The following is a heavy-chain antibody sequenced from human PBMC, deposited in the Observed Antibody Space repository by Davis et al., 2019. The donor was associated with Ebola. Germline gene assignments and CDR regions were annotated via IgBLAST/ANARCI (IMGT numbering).Heavy chain of an antibody. V-gene: IGHV3-23*01. Sequence: PGGSLRLSCAASGFTFSSYAMSWVRQAPGKGLEWVSAISGSGGSTYYADSVKGRFTISRDNSKNTLYLQMNSLRAEDTAVYYCAGGTMVQGANWFDPWGQGTLVTVSS. CDR1: GFTFSSYA. CDR2: ISGSGGST. J-gene: IGHJ5*02. CDR3: AGGTMVQGANWFDP. D-gene: IGHD3-10*01.